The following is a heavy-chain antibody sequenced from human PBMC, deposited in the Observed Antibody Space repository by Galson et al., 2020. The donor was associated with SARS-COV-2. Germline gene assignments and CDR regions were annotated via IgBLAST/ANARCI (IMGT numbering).Heavy chain of an antibody. V-gene: IGHV4-59*08. D-gene: IGHD2-21*01. Sequence: SETLSLTCTVSGDPTSNYYWTWIRQAPGKGLEWIGYVSYRETTMYNPSLKSRVTISVDTSKSQFSLKLNSVTAADTAVYFCARQLYCGGDCYKFDSWGQGTLVAVSS. CDR3: ARQLYCGGDCYKFDS. CDR1: GDPTSNYY. J-gene: IGHJ4*02. CDR2: VSYRETT.